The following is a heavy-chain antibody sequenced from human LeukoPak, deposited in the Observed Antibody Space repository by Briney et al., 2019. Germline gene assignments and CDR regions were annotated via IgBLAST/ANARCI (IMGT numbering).Heavy chain of an antibody. Sequence: GGSLRLSCAASGFTFSSYGMNWVRQAPGKGLEWVSSISSGSTYIYYADSVKGRFTISRDNAKNSLYLQMNSLRAEDTALYYCARDRTAYSCSDHFDYWGQGTLVTVSS. V-gene: IGHV3-21*01. CDR2: ISSGSTYI. J-gene: IGHJ4*02. CDR3: ARDRTAYSCSDHFDY. CDR1: GFTFSSYG. D-gene: IGHD6-13*01.